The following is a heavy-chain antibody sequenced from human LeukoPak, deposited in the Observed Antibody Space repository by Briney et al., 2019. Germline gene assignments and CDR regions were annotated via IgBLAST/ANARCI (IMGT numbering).Heavy chain of an antibody. V-gene: IGHV1-3*01. D-gene: IGHD3-16*01. CDR2: INAGNGNT. CDR3: ARDLWGPRGYFDY. J-gene: IGHJ4*02. Sequence: ASVKVSCKASGYTFTSYAMHWVRQAPGQRLEWMGWINAGNGNTKYSQKFQGRVTITRDTSASTAFMELSSLRSEDAAVYYCARDLWGPRGYFDYWGQGTLVTVSS. CDR1: GYTFTSYA.